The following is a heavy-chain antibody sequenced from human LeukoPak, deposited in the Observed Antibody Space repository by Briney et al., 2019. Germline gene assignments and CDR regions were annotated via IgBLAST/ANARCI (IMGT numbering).Heavy chain of an antibody. CDR2: INHSGST. Sequence: SETLSLTCAVYDGSFSGSYWSWIRQPPGKGLEWIGEINHSGSTNYNSSLKSRVTISVDTSKNQFSLKLSSVTAADTAVYHCARVYCSGGSCPERGMDVWGKGTTVTVSS. D-gene: IGHD2-15*01. CDR3: ARVYCSGGSCPERGMDV. V-gene: IGHV4-34*01. CDR1: DGSFSGSY. J-gene: IGHJ6*04.